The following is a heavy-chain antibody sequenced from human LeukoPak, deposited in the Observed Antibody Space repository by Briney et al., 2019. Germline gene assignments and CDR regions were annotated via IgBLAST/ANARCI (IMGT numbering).Heavy chain of an antibody. Sequence: ASVKVSCKASGYTFTSYGISWVRQAPGQGLEWIGWISAYNGNTNYAQKLQGRVTMTTDTTTSTAYMELRSLRSDDTAVYYCARVELDDYGDYYWYFDLWGRGTLVTVSS. J-gene: IGHJ2*01. CDR2: ISAYNGNT. CDR3: ARVELDDYGDYYWYFDL. V-gene: IGHV1-18*01. D-gene: IGHD4-17*01. CDR1: GYTFTSYG.